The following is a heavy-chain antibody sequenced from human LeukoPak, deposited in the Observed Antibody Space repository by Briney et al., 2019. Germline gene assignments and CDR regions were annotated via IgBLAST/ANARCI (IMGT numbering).Heavy chain of an antibody. D-gene: IGHD1-14*01. Sequence: PGGSLRLSCTASGFTFTRYRMNWVRQAPGKGLEWLSSIRSSSNEIYYAGSVKGRFTISRDNAKNSVYLQINSLRAEDTAVYYCTRDLDLYNDAFDVWGQGTRVIVSS. CDR3: TRDLDLYNDAFDV. CDR1: GFTFTRYR. CDR2: IRSSSNEI. V-gene: IGHV3-21*01. J-gene: IGHJ3*01.